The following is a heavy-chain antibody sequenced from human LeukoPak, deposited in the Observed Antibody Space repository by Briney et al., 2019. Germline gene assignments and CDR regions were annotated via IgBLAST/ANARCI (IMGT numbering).Heavy chain of an antibody. J-gene: IGHJ5*02. Sequence: SDTLSLTCTVSGGSVSSSSYYWGWLRQPLGKGLEGLGSVYFSGTTYYNPSLKSRVTISVDTSKNQFSLKLNSVTAADTAVYYCARHEVGYCSSPSCYGGNWLDPWGQGTLVTVSS. V-gene: IGHV4-39*01. CDR2: VYFSGTT. D-gene: IGHD2-2*01. CDR3: ARHEVGYCSSPSCYGGNWLDP. CDR1: GGSVSSSSYY.